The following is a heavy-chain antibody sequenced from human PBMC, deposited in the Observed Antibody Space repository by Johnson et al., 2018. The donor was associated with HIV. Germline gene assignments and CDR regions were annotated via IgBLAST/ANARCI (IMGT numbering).Heavy chain of an antibody. Sequence: VQLVESGGGLVKPGGSLRLSCAASGFTFSNAWMSWVRQAPGKGLEWVSAISGSAGTTFYADSVKGRFTISRDNSWNTLYLQMNSLRAEDTAVYYCASRYSSGRADAFDIWGQGTMVTVSS. V-gene: IGHV3-23*04. CDR3: ASRYSSGRADAFDI. CDR2: ISGSAGTT. J-gene: IGHJ3*02. CDR1: GFTFSNAW. D-gene: IGHD6-19*01.